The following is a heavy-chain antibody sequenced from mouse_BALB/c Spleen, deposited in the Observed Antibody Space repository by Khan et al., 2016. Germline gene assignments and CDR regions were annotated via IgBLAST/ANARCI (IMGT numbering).Heavy chain of an antibody. D-gene: IGHD1-1*01. CDR3: TREGITTVVAKGLDY. Sequence: EVQLQESGPELVKPGASVKVSCKASGYAFTSYNMFWVKQSHGKSLELIGYIDPYNGGTSYNQTFKGKATLTVDKSSSTAYIHLNSLTSEDSAVYYCTREGITTVVAKGLDYWGHGTTLTVSS. CDR2: IDPYNGGT. CDR1: GYAFTSYN. V-gene: IGHV1S135*01. J-gene: IGHJ2*01.